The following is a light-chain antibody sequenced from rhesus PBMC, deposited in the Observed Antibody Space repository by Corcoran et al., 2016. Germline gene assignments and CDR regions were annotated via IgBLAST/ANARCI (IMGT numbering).Light chain of an antibody. Sequence: DIQMTQSPSSLSASVGDTVTITCRASQSISSWIDWYQQKPGKAPKLLNYKASSLQSGVPSRFSGSGSGTDFTLSISSLQPEDFATYYCLQCSSSPYSFGQGTKVELE. V-gene: IGKV1-22*01. CDR3: LQCSSSPYS. CDR2: KAS. J-gene: IGKJ2*01. CDR1: QSISSW.